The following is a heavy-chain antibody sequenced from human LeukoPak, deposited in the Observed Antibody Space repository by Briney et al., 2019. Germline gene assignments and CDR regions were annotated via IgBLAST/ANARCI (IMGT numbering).Heavy chain of an antibody. V-gene: IGHV1-8*01. CDR2: MNPNSGNT. CDR1: GYTFTSYD. J-gene: IGHJ4*02. CDR3: ARQSGTYWGLDY. Sequence: ASVKVSCKASGYTFTSYDINWVRQATGQGLEWMGWMNPNSGNTGYAQKFQGRVTMTRDTSISTAYMELSSLRSDDTAVYYCARQSGTYWGLDYWGQGTLVTVSS. D-gene: IGHD1-26*01.